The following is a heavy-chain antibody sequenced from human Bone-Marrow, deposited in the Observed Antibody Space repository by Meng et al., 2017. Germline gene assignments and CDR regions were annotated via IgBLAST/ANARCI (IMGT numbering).Heavy chain of an antibody. CDR1: GFTFSSYW. CDR3: ARISYTNGVSWFDP. D-gene: IGHD2-8*01. Sequence: LSLTCAASGFTFSSYWMHWVRQAPGKGLVWVSRINSDGSSTSYADSVKGRFTISRDNAKNSLYLQMNSLRAEDTAVYYCARISYTNGVSWFDPWGQGTLVTVSS. J-gene: IGHJ5*02. V-gene: IGHV3-74*01. CDR2: INSDGSST.